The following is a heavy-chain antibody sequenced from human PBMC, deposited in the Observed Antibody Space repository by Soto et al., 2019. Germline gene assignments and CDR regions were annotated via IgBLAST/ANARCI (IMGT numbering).Heavy chain of an antibody. Sequence: QVQLVESGGGVVQPGTSLRLSCAASGFLFSRFGMHWVRQAPGKGLEWVAVIVNHGGTTDYADSVRGRFTISRDNSRNTLFLEMSSLRVEDTAISYCARDDEYDDNGRDYWGQGTLVTVSS. CDR3: ARDDEYDDNGRDY. CDR2: IVNHGGTT. D-gene: IGHD1-1*01. J-gene: IGHJ4*02. V-gene: IGHV3-33*01. CDR1: GFLFSRFG.